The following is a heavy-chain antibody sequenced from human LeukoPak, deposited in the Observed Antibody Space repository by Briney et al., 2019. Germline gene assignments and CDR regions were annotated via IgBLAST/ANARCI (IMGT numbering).Heavy chain of an antibody. CDR2: ISNSGST. Sequence: SETLSLTCTVSGGSISSYYWSWIRQPPGKGLEWIGYISNSGSTSYNPSLKSRVPISVDTSKNQFSLKLTSVTAADTALYYCARSGRYSYGNFDYWGQGTLVTVSS. J-gene: IGHJ4*02. D-gene: IGHD5-18*01. CDR1: GGSISSYY. CDR3: ARSGRYSYGNFDY. V-gene: IGHV4-59*12.